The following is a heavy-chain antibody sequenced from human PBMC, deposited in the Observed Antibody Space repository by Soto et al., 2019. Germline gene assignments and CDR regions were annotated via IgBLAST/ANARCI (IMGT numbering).Heavy chain of an antibody. CDR2: IIPILGIA. CDR1: GGTFSSYT. D-gene: IGHD2-15*01. V-gene: IGHV1-69*02. Sequence: GASVKVSCKASGGTFSSYTISWVRKAPGQGLEWMGRIIPILGIANYAQKFQGRVTITADKSTSTAYMELSSLRSEDTAVYYCASQLGYCSGGSCYGLDIWGQGTMVTVSS. J-gene: IGHJ3*02. CDR3: ASQLGYCSGGSCYGLDI.